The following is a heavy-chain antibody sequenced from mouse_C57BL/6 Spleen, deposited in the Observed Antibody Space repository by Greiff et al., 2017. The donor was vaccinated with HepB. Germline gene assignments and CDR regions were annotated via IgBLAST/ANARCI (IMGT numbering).Heavy chain of an antibody. CDR1: GFTFSSYT. Sequence: EVHLVESGGGLVKPGGSLKLSCAASGFTFSSYTMSWVRQTPEKRLEWVATISGGGGNTYYPDSVKGRFTISRDNAKNTLYLQMSSLRSEDTALYYCARPYGNNYWYFDVWGTGTTVTVSS. CDR2: ISGGGGNT. V-gene: IGHV5-9*01. J-gene: IGHJ1*03. CDR3: ARPYGNNYWYFDV. D-gene: IGHD2-1*01.